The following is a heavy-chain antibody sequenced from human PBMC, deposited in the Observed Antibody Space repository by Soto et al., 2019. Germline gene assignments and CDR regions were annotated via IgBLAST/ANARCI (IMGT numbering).Heavy chain of an antibody. CDR1: GFTVSSNY. CDR2: IYSAGTT. Sequence: EVQLVQSGGGLIQPGESLRLSCAVSGFTVSSNYMTWVRQTPGKGLEWVSMIYSAGTTFYADSVEGRFTVSRDNSKNTVDIQMTNRRDGDTAVYYCARVGVGWSGLLDYWGQGTRVTVSS. J-gene: IGHJ4*02. CDR3: ARVGVGWSGLLDY. V-gene: IGHV3-53*03. D-gene: IGHD3-3*01.